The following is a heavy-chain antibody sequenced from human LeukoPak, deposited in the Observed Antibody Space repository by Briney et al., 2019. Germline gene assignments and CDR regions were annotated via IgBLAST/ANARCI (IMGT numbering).Heavy chain of an antibody. CDR2: IYHSGST. CDR1: GYSISSGYY. V-gene: IGHV4-38-2*02. Sequence: SETLSLTCTVSGYSISSGYYWGWIRQPPGKGLEWIGTIYHSGSTYYNPSLKSRVTISVDTSKNQFSLKLSSVTAADTAVYYCARGTMIVVVDAFDIWGQGTMVTVSS. D-gene: IGHD3-22*01. J-gene: IGHJ3*02. CDR3: ARGTMIVVVDAFDI.